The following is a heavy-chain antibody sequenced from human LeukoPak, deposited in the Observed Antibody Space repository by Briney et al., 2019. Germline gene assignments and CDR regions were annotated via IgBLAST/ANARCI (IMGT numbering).Heavy chain of an antibody. CDR1: GYTFTGYY. J-gene: IGHJ3*02. Sequence: ASVKVSCKASGYTFTGYYMHWVRQAPGQGLEWMGWINPNSGGTNYAQKFQGRVTMTRDMSISTAYMELSRLRSDDTAVYYCARDFSYYDFWSGYYTPDAFDIWGQGTMVTVSS. CDR3: ARDFSYYDFWSGYYTPDAFDI. CDR2: INPNSGGT. V-gene: IGHV1-2*02. D-gene: IGHD3-3*01.